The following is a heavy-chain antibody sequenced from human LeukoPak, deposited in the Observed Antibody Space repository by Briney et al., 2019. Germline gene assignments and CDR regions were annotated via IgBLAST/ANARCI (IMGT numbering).Heavy chain of an antibody. J-gene: IGHJ4*02. CDR2: ISGSGGST. D-gene: IGHD3-10*01. Sequence: GGSLRLSCAASGFTFSSYAMGWVRQAPGKGLEWVSAISGSGGSTYYADSVKGRFAISRDNSKNTLYLQRNRLRAEDPAAYYFAKDPLCFGDFFGDYWGQGTLVTVSS. CDR3: AKDPLCFGDFFGDY. CDR1: GFTFSSYA. V-gene: IGHV3-23*01.